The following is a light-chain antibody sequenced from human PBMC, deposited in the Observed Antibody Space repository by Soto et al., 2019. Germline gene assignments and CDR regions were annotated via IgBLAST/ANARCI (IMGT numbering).Light chain of an antibody. CDR2: GAS. J-gene: IGKJ5*01. V-gene: IGKV3-20*01. CDR3: QQYSTSPIS. Sequence: ENVLTQSPGTLSLSPGERATLSCRASQVTSRYLSWYQQRPGQAPRLLLYGASSRATGIPDRFSGSGSGTDFTLTISRLEPEDFAVDYCQQYSTSPISFGQGTRLEMK. CDR1: QVTSRY.